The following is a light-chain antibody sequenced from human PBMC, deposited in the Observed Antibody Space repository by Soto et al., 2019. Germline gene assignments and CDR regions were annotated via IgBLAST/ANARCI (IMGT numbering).Light chain of an antibody. CDR1: QSVSSSY. CDR2: DAS. J-gene: IGKJ5*01. CDR3: QQRSNWLG. V-gene: IGKV3D-11*02. Sequence: EIVLTQSPGTLSLSPGERATLSCRASQSVSSSYLAWYQQTPGQAPRLLIYDASNRATGIPARFSGSGPGTDFTLTISSLEPEDFAVYYCQQRSNWLGFGQGTRLEI.